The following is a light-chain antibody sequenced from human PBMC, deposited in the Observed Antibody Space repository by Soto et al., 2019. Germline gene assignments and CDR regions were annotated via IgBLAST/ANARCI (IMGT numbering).Light chain of an antibody. CDR3: TSWDDSLNGPL. V-gene: IGLV1-47*01. J-gene: IGLJ3*02. Sequence: QYVLTQPPSASGTPGQRVTISCSGGISNIESNYVYWYQQFPGAAPKLLIYRNNQRPSGVPDRFSASTFGTAASLAISGLRSEDEAYYYCTSWDDSLNGPLFGGGNKVTVL. CDR2: RNN. CDR1: ISNIESNY.